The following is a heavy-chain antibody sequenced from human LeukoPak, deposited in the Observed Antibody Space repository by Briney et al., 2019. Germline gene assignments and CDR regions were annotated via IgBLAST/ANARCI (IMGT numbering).Heavy chain of an antibody. Sequence: GGSLRLSCAASGFTFSDYYMSWIRQAPGKGLEWVSYISSSGSTIYYADSVKGRFTISRDNAKNSLYLQMNSLRAEDTAVYYCAGLPAYYYDTSGFYFDYWGQGTLVTVSS. V-gene: IGHV3-11*04. CDR2: ISSSGSTI. D-gene: IGHD3-22*01. CDR1: GFTFSDYY. J-gene: IGHJ4*02. CDR3: AGLPAYYYDTSGFYFDY.